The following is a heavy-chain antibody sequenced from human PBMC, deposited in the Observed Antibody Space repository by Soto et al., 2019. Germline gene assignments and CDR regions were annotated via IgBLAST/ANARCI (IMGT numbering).Heavy chain of an antibody. V-gene: IGHV4-59*01. CDR3: ARSLDTAMVYYYYGMDV. D-gene: IGHD5-18*01. J-gene: IGHJ6*02. CDR1: GGSISSYY. Sequence: SETLSLTCTVSGGSISSYYWSWIRQPPGKGLEWIGYIYYSGSTNYNPSLKSRVTISVDTSKNQFSLKLSSVTAADTAVYYCARSLDTAMVYYYYGMDVWGQGTTVTVSS. CDR2: IYYSGST.